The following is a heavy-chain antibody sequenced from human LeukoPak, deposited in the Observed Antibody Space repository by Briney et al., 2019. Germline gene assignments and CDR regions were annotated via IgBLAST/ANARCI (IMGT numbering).Heavy chain of an antibody. CDR3: ARDKVLSAEGYFDY. J-gene: IGHJ4*02. V-gene: IGHV3-21*01. CDR2: ISSSSSYI. D-gene: IGHD2-8*01. Sequence: GGSLRLSCAASGFTFSSYSMNWVRQAPGKGLEWVSSISSSSSYIYYADSVKGRFTISRYNAKNSLYPQMNSLRAEDTAVYYCARDKVLSAEGYFDYWGQGTLVTVSS. CDR1: GFTFSSYS.